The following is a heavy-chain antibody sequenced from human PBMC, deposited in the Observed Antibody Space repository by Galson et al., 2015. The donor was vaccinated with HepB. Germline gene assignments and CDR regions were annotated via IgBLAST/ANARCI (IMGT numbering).Heavy chain of an antibody. CDR2: ISGSGGST. V-gene: IGHV3-23*01. J-gene: IGHJ6*03. Sequence: SLRLSCAASGFTFSSYAMSWVRQAPGKGLEWVSAISGSGGSTYSADSVKGRFTISRDNSKNTLYLQMNCLRAEDTAVYYCAKAGGYCSTTSCYSYYYYYMDVWGKGTTVTVSS. D-gene: IGHD2-2*02. CDR1: GFTFSSYA. CDR3: AKAGGYCSTTSCYSYYYYYMDV.